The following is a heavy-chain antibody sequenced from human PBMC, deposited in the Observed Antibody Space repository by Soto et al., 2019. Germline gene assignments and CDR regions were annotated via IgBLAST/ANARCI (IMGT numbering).Heavy chain of an antibody. CDR3: ARNLTAPLGYFQH. D-gene: IGHD2-21*02. Sequence: GGSLRLSCAASGFTFSSYAMHWVRQAPGRGLEWVAVISYDGSNKYYADSVKGRFTISRDNSKNTLYLQMNSLRAEDTAVYYCARNLTAPLGYFQHWGQGTLVTVSS. J-gene: IGHJ1*01. CDR1: GFTFSSYA. V-gene: IGHV3-30-3*01. CDR2: ISYDGSNK.